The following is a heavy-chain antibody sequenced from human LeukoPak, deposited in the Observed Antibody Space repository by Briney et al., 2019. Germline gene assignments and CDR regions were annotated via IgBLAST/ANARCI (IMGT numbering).Heavy chain of an antibody. CDR1: GFTFSSYS. CDR3: IVFGDSNH. J-gene: IGHJ5*02. CDR2: ISSSSTYI. D-gene: IGHD4-17*01. V-gene: IGHV3-21*04. Sequence: PGGSLRLSCAASGFTFSSYSMNWVRQAPGKGLEWVSSISSSSTYIYYADSVKGRFTVSRDNAKNSLYLQMNSLRAEDTAVYYCIVFGDSNHWGQGTLVTVSS.